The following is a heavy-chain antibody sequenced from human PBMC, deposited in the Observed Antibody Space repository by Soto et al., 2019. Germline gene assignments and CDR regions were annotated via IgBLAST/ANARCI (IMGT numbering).Heavy chain of an antibody. CDR1: GFTFDDFA. D-gene: IGHD3-10*01. J-gene: IGHJ4*02. V-gene: IGHV3-9*01. CDR3: AKTTIGERWLAPPENYFDS. Sequence: EVQVVESGGGLVQPGRSLRLSCATSGFTFDDFAMHWVRQAPGKGLEWVSGISWNGGKKAYGDSVKGRFTISRDNAKNSLYLQMNSLTTEDTALYYCAKTTIGERWLAPPENYFDSWGQGTLDTVSS. CDR2: ISWNGGKK.